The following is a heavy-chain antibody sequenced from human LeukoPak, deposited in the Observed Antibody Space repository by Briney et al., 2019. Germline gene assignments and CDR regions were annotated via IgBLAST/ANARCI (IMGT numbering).Heavy chain of an antibody. J-gene: IGHJ4*02. V-gene: IGHV3-30*18. CDR2: ISYDGSNK. Sequence: PGGSLRLSCAASGFTFSSYGMHWVRQAPGKGLEWVAVISYDGSNKYYADSVKGRFTISRDNSKNTLYLQMNSLRAEDTAVYYCAKAVYYGSGSPPAFDYWGQGTLVTVSS. CDR3: AKAVYYGSGSPPAFDY. D-gene: IGHD3-10*01. CDR1: GFTFSSYG.